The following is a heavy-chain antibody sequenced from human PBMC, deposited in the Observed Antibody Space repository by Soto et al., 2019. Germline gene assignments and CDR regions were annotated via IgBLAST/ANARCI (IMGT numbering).Heavy chain of an antibody. V-gene: IGHV4-39*01. CDR2: IYYSGST. J-gene: IGHJ4*02. Sequence: QLQLQESGPGLVKPSETLSLTCTVSGGSISSSSYYWGWIRQPPGKGLEWIGSIYYSGSTYYNPSLKSRVTISVDTSKNQFSLKLSSVTAADTAVYYCARQLRSSGWYYRGQGTLVTVSS. D-gene: IGHD6-19*01. CDR1: GGSISSSSYY. CDR3: ARQLRSSGWYY.